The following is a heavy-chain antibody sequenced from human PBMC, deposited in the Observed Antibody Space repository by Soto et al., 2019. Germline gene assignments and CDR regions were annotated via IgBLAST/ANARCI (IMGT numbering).Heavy chain of an antibody. V-gene: IGHV3-20*01. D-gene: IGHD2-8*01. CDR1: GFTFDDYG. CDR2: INWNGGST. CDR3: ARERSCSNGVGGGFDP. J-gene: IGHJ5*02. Sequence: GGSLRLSCAASGFTFDDYGMSWVRQAPGKGLEWVSGINWNGGSTGYADSVKGRFTISRDNAKNSLYLQMNSLRDEDTALYHCARERSCSNGVGGGFDPWGQGTLVTVSS.